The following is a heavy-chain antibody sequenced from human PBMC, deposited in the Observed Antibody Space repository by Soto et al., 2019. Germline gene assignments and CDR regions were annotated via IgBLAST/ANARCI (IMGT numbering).Heavy chain of an antibody. CDR2: IYHSGST. D-gene: IGHD3-16*01. J-gene: IGHJ1*01. V-gene: IGHV4-30-2*01. CDR3: ARGRMSRTFIRSDVLFQH. Sequence: SETLSLTCAVSGGSISSGGYSWSWIRQPPGKGLEWIGYIYHSGSTYYNPSLKSRVTISVDRSKNQFSLKLSSVTAADTAVYYCARGRMSRTFIRSDVLFQHPGQGTLVIVSS. CDR1: GGSISSGGYS.